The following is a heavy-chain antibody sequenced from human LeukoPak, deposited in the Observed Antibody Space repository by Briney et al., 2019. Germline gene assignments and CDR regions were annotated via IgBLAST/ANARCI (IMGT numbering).Heavy chain of an antibody. CDR2: IYYSGST. Sequence: SETLSLTCAVYGGSFSGYYWGWIRQPPGKGLEWIGSIYYSGSTYYNPSLKSRVTISVDTSKNQFSLKLSSVTAADTAVYYCARLRGQGYYYGSGSYYNPVSQNWFDPWGQGTLVTVSS. D-gene: IGHD3-10*01. V-gene: IGHV4-39*01. CDR1: GGSFSGYY. CDR3: ARLRGQGYYYGSGSYYNPVSQNWFDP. J-gene: IGHJ5*02.